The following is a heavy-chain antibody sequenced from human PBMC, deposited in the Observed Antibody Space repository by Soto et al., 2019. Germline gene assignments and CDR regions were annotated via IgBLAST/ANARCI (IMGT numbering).Heavy chain of an antibody. D-gene: IGHD2-15*01. CDR1: GFTFSSYA. V-gene: IGHV3-23*01. CDR3: AKVRGCSGGSCIDAFDI. Sequence: EVQLLESGGGLVQPGGSLRLSCAASGFTFSSYAMSWVRQAPGKGLEWVSTISGSGGSTYYADSVKGRFTISRDNFKNPLYLQMNSLRAEDTAVYYCAKVRGCSGGSCIDAFDIWGQGTMVTVSS. J-gene: IGHJ3*02. CDR2: ISGSGGST.